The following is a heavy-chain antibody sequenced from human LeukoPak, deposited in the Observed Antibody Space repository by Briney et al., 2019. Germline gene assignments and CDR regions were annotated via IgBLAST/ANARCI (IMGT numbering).Heavy chain of an antibody. CDR1: GDRFTSYW. D-gene: IGHD1-26*01. V-gene: IGHV5-51*01. J-gene: IGHJ6*02. Sequence: GESLKISCKVSGDRFTSYWIGWVRQMPGKGLECMGTIYPGDSDTRYSPSFQGQVTISADKSISTAYLQWSSLKASDTAMYYCARPSWLGRDYYYGMDVWGQGTTVTVSS. CDR2: IYPGDSDT. CDR3: ARPSWLGRDYYYGMDV.